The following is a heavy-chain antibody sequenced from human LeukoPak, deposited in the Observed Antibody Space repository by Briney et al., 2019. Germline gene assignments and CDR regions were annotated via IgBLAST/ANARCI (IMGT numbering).Heavy chain of an antibody. D-gene: IGHD6-19*01. V-gene: IGHV4-34*01. CDR3: ARGRGGSGWYVRHYFDY. Sequence: SETLSLTCAVYGGSFTGYYWSWIRQPPVKGLEWIGEINHSGSTNYNPSPKSRVTISVDTSKNQFSLKLSSVTAADTAVYYCARGRGGSGWYVRHYFDYWGQGTLVTVSS. CDR2: INHSGST. J-gene: IGHJ4*02. CDR1: GGSFTGYY.